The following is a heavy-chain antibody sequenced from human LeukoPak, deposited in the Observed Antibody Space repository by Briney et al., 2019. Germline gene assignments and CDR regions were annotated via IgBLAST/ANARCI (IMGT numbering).Heavy chain of an antibody. CDR2: INPTGTDT. CDR1: GYTFTGYY. Sequence: ASVKVSCKASGYTFTGYYMHWVRQAPGQGLEWMGAINPTGTDTIYAQTFQGRVTMTRDLSTSTVYMELSSLRSEDTAVYYCASAGHYYDSSGYYHDAFDIWGQGTMVTVSS. D-gene: IGHD3-22*01. V-gene: IGHV1-46*01. CDR3: ASAGHYYDSSGYYHDAFDI. J-gene: IGHJ3*02.